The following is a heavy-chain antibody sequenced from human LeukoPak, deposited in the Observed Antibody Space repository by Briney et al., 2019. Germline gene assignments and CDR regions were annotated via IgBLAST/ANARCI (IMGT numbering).Heavy chain of an antibody. D-gene: IGHD2-15*01. CDR2: INHSGST. V-gene: IGHV4-34*01. CDR1: GGSFSGYY. Sequence: SETLSLTCAVYGGSFSGYYWSWIRQPPGKGLEWIGEINHSGSTNYNPSLKSRVTISVDTSKNQFSLKLSSVTAADTAVYYCARARRKYCSGGSCYSADYYYYMDVWGKGTTVTVSS. CDR3: ARARRKYCSGGSCYSADYYYYMDV. J-gene: IGHJ6*03.